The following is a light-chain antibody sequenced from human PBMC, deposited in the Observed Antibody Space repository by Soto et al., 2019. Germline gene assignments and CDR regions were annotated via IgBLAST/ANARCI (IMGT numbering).Light chain of an antibody. V-gene: IGKV3-20*01. J-gene: IGKJ1*01. CDR1: QSVSSSY. CDR2: GAS. CDR3: QQYGSSPTWT. Sequence: IALTQSPGTPSLSPGERATLSCRASQSVSSSYLAWYQQKPGQAPRLLIYGASSRATGIPDRFSGSGSGTDFTLTISRLEPEDFAVYYCQQYGSSPTWTSGQG.